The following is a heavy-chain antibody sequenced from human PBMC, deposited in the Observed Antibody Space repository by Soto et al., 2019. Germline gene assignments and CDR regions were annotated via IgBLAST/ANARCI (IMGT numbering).Heavy chain of an antibody. CDR2: ISYDGRNK. CDR3: AKWDTGEADYGGGGGV. J-gene: IGHJ6*02. V-gene: IGHV3-30*18. D-gene: IGHD4-17*01. CDR1: GFTFSTYG. Sequence: QVQLVESGGGVVQPGRSLSLSCAASGFTFSTYGMYWVRQAPGKGLEWVAVISYDGRNKYYADSVKGRFTISRDNSKNTVYLQMSSLRTEDTAVYYCAKWDTGEADYGGGGGVWGRGSTVIVSS.